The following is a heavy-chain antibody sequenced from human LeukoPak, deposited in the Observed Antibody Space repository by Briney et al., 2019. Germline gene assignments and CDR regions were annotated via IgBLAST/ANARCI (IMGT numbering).Heavy chain of an antibody. CDR3: ARGQSSLGSPYYFDY. CDR2: IYNDGST. V-gene: IGHV3-53*01. J-gene: IGHJ4*02. Sequence: PGGSLRLSCAASGFTVSNSYISWVRQAPGKGLEWVSIIYNDGSTYYADSVKGRFTISRDNSENTLYLQMNSLRAEDTAVYYCARGQSSLGSPYYFDYWGQGTLVTVSS. D-gene: IGHD3-16*01. CDR1: GFTVSNSY.